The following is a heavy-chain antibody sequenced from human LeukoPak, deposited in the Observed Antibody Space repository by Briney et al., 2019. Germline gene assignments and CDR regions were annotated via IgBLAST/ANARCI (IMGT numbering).Heavy chain of an antibody. Sequence: GGSLRLSCAASGFTVSSSYMSWVRQAPGEGLEWVSVIYSGGNTYHADSGKGRFTISRGRCKNMLYLQVNSLRVEDTAVYYCVRDIYCSGGSCIHNWGQGTLVTVSS. CDR1: GFTVSSSY. V-gene: IGHV3-66*01. CDR2: IYSGGNT. D-gene: IGHD2-15*01. J-gene: IGHJ4*02. CDR3: VRDIYCSGGSCIHN.